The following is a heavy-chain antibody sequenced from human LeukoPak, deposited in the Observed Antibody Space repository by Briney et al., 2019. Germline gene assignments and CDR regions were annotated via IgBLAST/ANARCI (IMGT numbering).Heavy chain of an antibody. V-gene: IGHV3-23*01. CDR1: GFTFSSYA. D-gene: IGHD2-2*01. CDR2: IIGSGGST. J-gene: IGHJ6*03. Sequence: GGCLRLSCAASGFTFSSYAMSWVRQAPGEGLEWVSGIIGSGGSTYYADSVKGRFTISRDNSKNTLYLQMNSLRAEDTAVYYCASIYCSSTSCYEITYMDVWGKGTTVTVSS. CDR3: ASIYCSSTSCYEITYMDV.